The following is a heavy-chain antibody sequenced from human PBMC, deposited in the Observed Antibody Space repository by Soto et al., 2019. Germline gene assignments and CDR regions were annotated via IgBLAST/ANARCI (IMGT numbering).Heavy chain of an antibody. CDR2: LSGTGDSR. CDR3: AKDSGNYGSGSFSH. Sequence: LRLSCVASGFDSSKFAMSWVRQAPGKGLEWVSALSGTGDSRDYASSVQGRFTISRDDSRATLYLQMSSLRAEDTAVYYCAKDSGNYGSGSFSHWGQGTLVTVYS. V-gene: IGHV3-23*01. J-gene: IGHJ4*02. D-gene: IGHD3-10*01. CDR1: GFDSSKFA.